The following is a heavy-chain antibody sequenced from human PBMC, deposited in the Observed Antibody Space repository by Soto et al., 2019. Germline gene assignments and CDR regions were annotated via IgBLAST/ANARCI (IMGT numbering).Heavy chain of an antibody. CDR3: ARVVPAAIGRVNNWFDP. CDR2: INPNSGGT. Sequence: ASVKVSCKASGYTFTGYYMHWVRQAPGQGLEWMGWINPNSGGTNHAQKFQGRVTMTRDTSISTAYMELSRLRSDDTAVYYCARVVPAAIGRVNNWFDPWGQGTLVTVSS. CDR1: GYTFTGYY. D-gene: IGHD2-2*01. V-gene: IGHV1-2*02. J-gene: IGHJ5*02.